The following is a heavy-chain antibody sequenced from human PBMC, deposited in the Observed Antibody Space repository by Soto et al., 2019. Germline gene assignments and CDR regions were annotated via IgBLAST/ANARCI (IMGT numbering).Heavy chain of an antibody. CDR2: ISHRGST. V-gene: IGHV4-4*02. CDR1: GGSISSSW. J-gene: IGHJ4*02. D-gene: IGHD4-17*01. CDR3: ASRTLLYGDPY. Sequence: QVQLQESGPGLVKPSGTLSLTCTVSGGSISSSWWTWVRQPPGKGLEWIGEISHRGSTNYNPSLKSRVTISIDKSKTQFYLNMNSVTAADTAMYYCASRTLLYGDPYWGQGTLVTVSS.